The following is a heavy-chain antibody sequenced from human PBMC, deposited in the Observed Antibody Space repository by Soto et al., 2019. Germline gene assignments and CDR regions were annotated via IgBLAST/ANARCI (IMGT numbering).Heavy chain of an antibody. CDR1: GGSVSSCSYY. CDR3: ARYSGSYYGFPY. D-gene: IGHD1-26*01. Sequence: SATLSLTFTFSGGSVSSCSYYWSWIRQHPGKGLEWIGYIYYSGSTYYNPSLKSRVTISVDTSKNQFSLKLSSVTAADTAVYYCARYSGSYYGFPYWGQGTLVTGSS. CDR2: IYYSGST. J-gene: IGHJ4*02. V-gene: IGHV4-31*03.